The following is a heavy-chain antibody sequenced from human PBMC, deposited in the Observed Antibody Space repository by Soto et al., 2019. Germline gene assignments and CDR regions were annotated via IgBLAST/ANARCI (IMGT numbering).Heavy chain of an antibody. Sequence: QVQLVQSGAEVKKPGASVKVSCKASGYTFTSYGISWVRHAPGQGLEWMGRIIPYIDITDYAQKFQGRFTIAADKSTTTAYLELNRLRSEDTAVYFCARDTTYWGQGTLVTVSS. V-gene: IGHV1-69*04. D-gene: IGHD1-1*01. CDR2: IIPYIDIT. CDR3: ARDTTY. J-gene: IGHJ4*02. CDR1: GYTFTSYG.